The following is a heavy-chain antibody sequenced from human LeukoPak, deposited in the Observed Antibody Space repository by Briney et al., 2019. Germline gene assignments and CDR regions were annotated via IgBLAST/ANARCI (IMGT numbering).Heavy chain of an antibody. V-gene: IGHV3-7*01. J-gene: IGHJ6*04. CDR2: INQDGSEE. CDR1: GYTFSSYW. CDR3: ARDTDV. Sequence: GGSLRLSCAGSGYTFSSYWMTWARQAPGKGLEWVANINQDGSEENYVDSVKGRFTISRDNAKNSLYLQMNSLRAEDTAVYFCARDTDVWGKGTTVTVSS.